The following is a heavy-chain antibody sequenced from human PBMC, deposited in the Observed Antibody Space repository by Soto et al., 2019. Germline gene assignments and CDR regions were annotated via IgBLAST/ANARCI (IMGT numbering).Heavy chain of an antibody. CDR3: ARIERYSTYEYVDF. V-gene: IGHV2-26*01. D-gene: IGHD5-12*01. J-gene: IGHJ4*02. CDR2: VFSNDAK. Sequence: QVTLKESGPVLVKPTETLTLTCTVSGFSLSHIRVGVGWIRQPPGKALEWLAHVFSNDAKSYSPSLKGRLTISRDTFRSQVVLTMTNVHPVDTATYVCARIERYSTYEYVDFWGQGPLVTVSS. CDR1: GFSLSHIRVG.